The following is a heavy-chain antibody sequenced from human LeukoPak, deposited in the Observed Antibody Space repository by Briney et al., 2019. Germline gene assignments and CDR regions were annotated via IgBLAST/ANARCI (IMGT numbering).Heavy chain of an antibody. CDR3: AHNYYDSGPLDY. J-gene: IGHJ4*02. CDR1: GGSISSYYW. CDR2: IYWDDDK. Sequence: TLSLTCTVSGGSISSYYWSWIRQPPGKALEWLALIYWDDDKRYSPSLKSRLTITKDNSKNQVVLTMTNMDPVDTATYYCAHNYYDSGPLDYWGQGTLVTVSS. V-gene: IGHV2-5*08. D-gene: IGHD3-22*01.